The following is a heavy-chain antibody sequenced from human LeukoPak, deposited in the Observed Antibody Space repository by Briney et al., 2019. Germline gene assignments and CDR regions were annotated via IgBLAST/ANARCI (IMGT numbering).Heavy chain of an antibody. CDR1: GGSVSSGRYY. J-gene: IGHJ6*02. V-gene: IGHV4-61*01. CDR2: IYYSGST. CDR3: ARDREYYDTSGYFYGMDV. D-gene: IGHD3-22*01. Sequence: TSETLSLTCTVSGGSVSSGRYYWSWIRQPPGKGLEWIGYIYYSGSTNYNPSLKSRVTISVDTSKNQFSLKLSSVTAADTAVYYCARDREYYDTSGYFYGMDVWGQGTTVTVSS.